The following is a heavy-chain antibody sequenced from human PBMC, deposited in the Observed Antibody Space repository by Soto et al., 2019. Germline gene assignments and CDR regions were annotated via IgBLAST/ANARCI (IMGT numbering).Heavy chain of an antibody. CDR2: INTSGGST. V-gene: IGHV1-46*01. CDR3: ARESSRDAFDI. Sequence: QVQLVQSGAEVKKPGASVKVSCKASGYTFTSYYMHWVRQAPGQGLEWMGIINTSGGSTSYAQKFQGRVTMTRDTSTSTVYMELSSLRSEDTAVYYCARESSRDAFDIWGQGTMVTVSS. J-gene: IGHJ3*02. CDR1: GYTFTSYY. D-gene: IGHD2-2*01.